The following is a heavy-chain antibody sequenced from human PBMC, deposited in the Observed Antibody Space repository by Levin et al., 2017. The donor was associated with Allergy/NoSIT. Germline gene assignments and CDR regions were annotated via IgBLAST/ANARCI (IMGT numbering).Heavy chain of an antibody. CDR3: ARDRGGEPHLRLDY. CDR2: INPNSGGT. Sequence: GASVKVSCKASGYTFTGYYMHWVRQAPGQGLEWMGRINPNSGGTNYAQKFQGRVTMTRDTSISTAYMELSRLRSDDTAVYYCARDRGGEPHLRLDYWGQGTLVTVSS. V-gene: IGHV1-2*06. D-gene: IGHD3-16*01. CDR1: GYTFTGYY. J-gene: IGHJ4*02.